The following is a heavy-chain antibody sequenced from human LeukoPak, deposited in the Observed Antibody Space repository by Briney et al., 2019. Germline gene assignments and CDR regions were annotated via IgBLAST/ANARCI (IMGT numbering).Heavy chain of an antibody. CDR3: ARDGDIFDY. J-gene: IGHJ4*02. D-gene: IGHD2-15*01. CDR1: GITFSSYG. CDR2: ISSTGGTT. V-gene: IGHV3-23*01. Sequence: GGSLRLSCAASGITFSSYGMSWVRQAPGKGLEWVSSISSTGGTTYYADSVKGRFTISRDNSKNTLYLQMDSLRAEDTAVYYCARDGDIFDYWGQGTLVTVSS.